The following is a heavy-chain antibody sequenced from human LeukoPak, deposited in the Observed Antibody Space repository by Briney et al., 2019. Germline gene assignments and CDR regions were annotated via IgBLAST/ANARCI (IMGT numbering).Heavy chain of an antibody. CDR3: ARDRGWLDP. CDR1: GGTFISYA. V-gene: IGHV1-69*05. D-gene: IGHD3-10*01. CDR2: IIPIFGTA. Sequence: SVKVSCKASGGTFISYAISWVRQAPGRGLEWMGGIIPIFGTANYAQKFQGRVTITTDESTSTAYMELSSLRSEDTAVYYCARDRGWLDPWGQGTLVTVSS. J-gene: IGHJ5*02.